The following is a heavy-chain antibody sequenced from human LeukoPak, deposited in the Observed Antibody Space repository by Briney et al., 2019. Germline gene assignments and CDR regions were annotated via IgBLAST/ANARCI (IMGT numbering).Heavy chain of an antibody. CDR1: GYTFTSYG. Sequence: ASLKVSCKTSGYTFTSYGISWVRQAPGQGLEWMGWINPNSGGTNYAQKFQGRVTMTRDTSISTAYMELSRLRSDDTAVYYCATESRAPDYGGNSVAYWGQGTLVTVSS. CDR3: ATESRAPDYGGNSVAY. D-gene: IGHD4-23*01. CDR2: INPNSGGT. J-gene: IGHJ4*02. V-gene: IGHV1-2*02.